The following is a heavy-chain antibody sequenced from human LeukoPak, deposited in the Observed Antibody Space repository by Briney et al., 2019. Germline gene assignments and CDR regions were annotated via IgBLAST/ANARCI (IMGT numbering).Heavy chain of an antibody. CDR3: ARDPESSSFDL. Sequence: GGSLRLSCAASGFSFSTYWMSWVRQTPEKGLEFVANIDQGGSVRNYMDSLKGRCTISRDNAKKSLYLEINSLRADDTAVYYCARDPESSSFDLWGRGALVTVSS. D-gene: IGHD6-13*01. J-gene: IGHJ4*02. CDR1: GFSFSTYW. CDR2: IDQGGSVR. V-gene: IGHV3-7*01.